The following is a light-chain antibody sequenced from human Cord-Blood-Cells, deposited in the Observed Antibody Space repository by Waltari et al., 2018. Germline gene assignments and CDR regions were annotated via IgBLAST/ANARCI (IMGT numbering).Light chain of an antibody. CDR3: QQRSNWIT. Sequence: EIVSTQSPATMSLSPGESATRSCRASQRVSSYVAWYQQKPGQAPRLLLYGASNRATGIPARFSGGGSGTDFTLTISSLEPEDFAVYYCQQRSNWITFGQGTRLEIE. CDR2: GAS. J-gene: IGKJ5*01. V-gene: IGKV3-11*01. CDR1: QRVSSY.